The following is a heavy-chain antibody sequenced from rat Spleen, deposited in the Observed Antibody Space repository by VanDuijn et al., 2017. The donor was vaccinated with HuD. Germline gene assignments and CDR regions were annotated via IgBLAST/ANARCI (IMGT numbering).Heavy chain of an antibody. CDR3: TARFDCFAY. Sequence: EVLLEAAGGGVVQPGNSPKLSCEASGFTFNNYWLTWIRQAPGKTLEWVASITNTGGSTYYPDSVRGRFTISRDNSKSTLYLQMNSLRSEDTATYYCTARFDCFAYWGQGTLVTVSS. CDR1: GFTFNNYW. CDR2: ITNTGGST. J-gene: IGHJ3*01. V-gene: IGHV5-31*01.